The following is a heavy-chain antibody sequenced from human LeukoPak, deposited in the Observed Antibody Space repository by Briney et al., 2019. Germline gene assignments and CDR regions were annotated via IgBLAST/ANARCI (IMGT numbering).Heavy chain of an antibody. D-gene: IGHD4-23*01. V-gene: IGHV1-69*13. CDR2: IIPIFGTA. CDR1: GGTFSSYA. Sequence: VASVKVSCKASGGTFSSYAISWVRQAPGQGLEWMGGIIPIFGTANYAQKFQGRVTITADESTSTAYMELSSLRSEDTAVYYCARSSNSYNHRGFYYGMDVWGQGTTVTVSS. CDR3: ARSSNSYNHRGFYYGMDV. J-gene: IGHJ6*02.